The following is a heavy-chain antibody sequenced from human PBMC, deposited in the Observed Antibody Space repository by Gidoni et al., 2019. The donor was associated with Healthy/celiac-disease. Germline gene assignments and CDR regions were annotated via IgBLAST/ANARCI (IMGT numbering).Heavy chain of an antibody. V-gene: IGHV1-18*01. CDR2: NCAYNGNT. CDR3: ARDRFLSYGDRPQNPAY. J-gene: IGHJ4*02. Sequence: QVQLVQSGAEVKKPGASVKVSCKASCYTFTSYGISWVRQAAGQRLEWLGWNCAYNGNTNYAQKLQGRVTMTTDTSTSTAYMELRSLRSDDTAVYYCARDRFLSYGDRPQNPAYWGQGTLVTVSS. CDR1: CYTFTSYG. D-gene: IGHD4-17*01.